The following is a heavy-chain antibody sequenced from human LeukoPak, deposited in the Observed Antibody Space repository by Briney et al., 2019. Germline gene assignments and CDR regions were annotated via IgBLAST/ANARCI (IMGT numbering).Heavy chain of an antibody. Sequence: GGSLRLSCAASGFTFSTFAMIWVRQPPGKGLEWVSSIFPSGGEIHYADSVRGRFTISRDNSKSTLSLQMNSLRAEDTAIYYCAKFSGSYLNDAFDIWGQGTMVTVSS. CDR2: IFPSGGEI. CDR1: GFTFSTFA. J-gene: IGHJ3*02. CDR3: AKFSGSYLNDAFDI. D-gene: IGHD3-10*01. V-gene: IGHV3-23*01.